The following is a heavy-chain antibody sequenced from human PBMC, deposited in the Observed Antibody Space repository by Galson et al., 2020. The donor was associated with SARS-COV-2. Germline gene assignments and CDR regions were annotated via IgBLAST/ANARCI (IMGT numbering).Heavy chain of an antibody. Sequence: ASVTVSCKASGYTFSTFGISWVRQAPGQGLEWMGWISAYDGDTKLAQKFHGRVTMNTDTSTTTAYMDLMRLRSDDTAVYYCARDNMIRGAADGLHVWGHGTTGTVSS. V-gene: IGHV1-18*01. CDR1: GYTFSTFG. CDR3: ARDNMIRGAADGLHV. D-gene: IGHD3-10*01. CDR2: ISAYDGDT. J-gene: IGHJ6*02.